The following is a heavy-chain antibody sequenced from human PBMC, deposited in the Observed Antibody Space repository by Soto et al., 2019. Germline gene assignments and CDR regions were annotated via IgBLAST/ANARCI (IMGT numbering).Heavy chain of an antibody. D-gene: IGHD6-19*01. Sequence: GGSLRLSCAASGFTFSSYGMHWVRQAPGKGLEWVAVIWYDGSNKYYADSVKGRFTISRDNSKNTLYLQMNSLRAEDTAVYYCARDSSAGAQQWLLPKGGAFDIWGQGTMVTVSS. CDR1: GFTFSSYG. CDR3: ARDSSAGAQQWLLPKGGAFDI. J-gene: IGHJ3*02. V-gene: IGHV3-33*01. CDR2: IWYDGSNK.